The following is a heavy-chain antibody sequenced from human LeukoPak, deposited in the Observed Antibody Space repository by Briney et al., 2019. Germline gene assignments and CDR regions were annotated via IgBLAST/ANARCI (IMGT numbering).Heavy chain of an antibody. D-gene: IGHD6-13*01. J-gene: IGHJ4*02. CDR1: GFTFSSYA. Sequence: GGSLRLSCAASGFTFSSYAMTWVRQAPGKGLEWVSAIRGSDDSTYYADSVKGRFTISRDNSKNTLYLQMNSLRAEDTAIYYCAKDTGPAAGITADYWGQGTLVTVSS. CDR2: IRGSDDST. CDR3: AKDTGPAAGITADY. V-gene: IGHV3-23*01.